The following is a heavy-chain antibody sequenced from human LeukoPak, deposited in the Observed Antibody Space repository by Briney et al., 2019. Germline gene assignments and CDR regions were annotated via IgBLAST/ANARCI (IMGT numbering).Heavy chain of an antibody. CDR3: ARDTWFGAGRTFDY. D-gene: IGHD3-10*01. CDR2: IYTSVSI. CDR1: GGSISSSSYY. V-gene: IGHV4-61*02. Sequence: SETLSLTCTVYGGSISSSSYYWSWIRQPAGRGLEWIGRIYTSVSINYNPSLKSRVTISVDTSKNQFSLRLSSVTAADTAVYYCARDTWFGAGRTFDYWGQGTLVTVSS. J-gene: IGHJ4*02.